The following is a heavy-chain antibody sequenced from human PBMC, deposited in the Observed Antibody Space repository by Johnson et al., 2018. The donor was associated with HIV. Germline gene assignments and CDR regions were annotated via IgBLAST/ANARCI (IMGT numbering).Heavy chain of an antibody. CDR3: ARGLAADAFDI. CDR2: ISYSGSDT. CDR1: GFSFSTYN. Sequence: QVQLVESGGGVVQPGRSLRLSCAASGFSFSTYNMYWVRHAPGRGLEWVAFISYSGSDTYYVDSVKGRFTVSRDNSENTLFLQMNSLRDEDTAVYYCARGLAADAFDIWGQGTMVTVSS. D-gene: IGHD6-13*01. V-gene: IGHV3-30*03. J-gene: IGHJ3*02.